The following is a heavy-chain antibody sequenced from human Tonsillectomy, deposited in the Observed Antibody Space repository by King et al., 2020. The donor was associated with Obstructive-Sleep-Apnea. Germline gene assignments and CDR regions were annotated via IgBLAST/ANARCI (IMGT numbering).Heavy chain of an antibody. J-gene: IGHJ4*02. V-gene: IGHV3-74*01. Sequence: VQLVESGGGLVQPGGSLRLSCAASGFTFSSYWMHWVRQAPGKGLVWVARINSDGSSTSNADSVKGRFTISRYNAKNTLYLQMNSLRAEDTAVYYCARALTVTGTTAFDYWGQGTLVTVSS. CDR3: ARALTVTGTTAFDY. CDR1: GFTFSSYW. CDR2: INSDGSST. D-gene: IGHD1-7*01.